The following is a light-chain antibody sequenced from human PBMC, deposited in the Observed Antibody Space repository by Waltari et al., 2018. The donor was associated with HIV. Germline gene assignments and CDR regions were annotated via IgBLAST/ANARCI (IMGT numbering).Light chain of an antibody. V-gene: IGKV3-20*01. J-gene: IGKJ5*01. CDR3: QQYGLSPIT. CDR1: ESVTNSH. Sequence: EIVLTQSPGTLSLSPGDRATLSCRASESVTNSHLAWYQQKPGQAPRLLIYRISKRFTGIPDRFSGSGSGADFSLTISRLEPEDFAVYYCQQYGLSPITFGQGTRLEIK. CDR2: RIS.